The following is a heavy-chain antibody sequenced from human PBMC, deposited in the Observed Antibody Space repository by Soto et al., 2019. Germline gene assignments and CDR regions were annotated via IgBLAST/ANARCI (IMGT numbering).Heavy chain of an antibody. D-gene: IGHD3-16*02. J-gene: IGHJ6*02. CDR3: ARGGYHYGMDV. CDR1: GFTFSSYG. Sequence: PGGSLRLSCAASGFTFSSYGMHWVRQAPGKGLEWVAVISYDGSNKYYADSVKGRFTISRDNSKNTLFLQWNSLRAEDTAVYYCARGGYHYGMDVWGQGTTVTVSS. V-gene: IGHV3-30*03. CDR2: ISYDGSNK.